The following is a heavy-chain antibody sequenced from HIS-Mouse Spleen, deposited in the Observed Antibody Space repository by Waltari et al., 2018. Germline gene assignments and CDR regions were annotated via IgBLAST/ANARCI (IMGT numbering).Heavy chain of an antibody. CDR3: AREGDSGSYFDY. CDR1: GFPFRRSW. V-gene: IGHV3-7*01. Sequence: VQLVESGGGLVQPGGSLILSCAASGFPFRRSWMSLFRQAPGKGLEWVANIKQDGSEKYYVDSVKGRFTISRDNAKNSLYLQMNSLRAEDTAVYYCAREGDSGSYFDYWGQGTLVTVSS. CDR2: IKQDGSEK. J-gene: IGHJ4*02. D-gene: IGHD1-26*01.